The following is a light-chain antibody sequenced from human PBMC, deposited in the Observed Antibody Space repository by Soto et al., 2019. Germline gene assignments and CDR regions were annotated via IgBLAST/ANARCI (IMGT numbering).Light chain of an antibody. J-gene: IGKJ4*01. Sequence: EIVMTQSPATLSVSPGERATLSCRASQSISNNLAWYQQKPGQAPSLLIYGASTRATALPARFSGSGSGTDFTLSISSLQSEDFAVYYCQQYDSWPLAFGGGTRVEIK. CDR3: QQYDSWPLA. CDR2: GAS. V-gene: IGKV3-15*01. CDR1: QSISNN.